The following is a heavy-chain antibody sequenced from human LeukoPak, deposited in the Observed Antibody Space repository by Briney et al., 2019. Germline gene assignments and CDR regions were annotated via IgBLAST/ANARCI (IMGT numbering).Heavy chain of an antibody. J-gene: IGHJ6*02. V-gene: IGHV1-2*02. CDR2: INPNSGGT. D-gene: IGHD3-16*01. Sequence: GASVKVSCKASGYTFTGYYMHWVRQAPGQGPEWMGWINPNSGGTKFAQTFQGRVTMTRDTSITTAYMELRSLKSDDTAVYYCAREDVNTEVYYYYGMDVWGQGTTVTVS. CDR1: GYTFTGYY. CDR3: AREDVNTEVYYYYGMDV.